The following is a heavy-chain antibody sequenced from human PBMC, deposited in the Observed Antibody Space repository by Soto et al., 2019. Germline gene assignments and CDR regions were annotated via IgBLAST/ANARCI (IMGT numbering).Heavy chain of an antibody. CDR2: ISSSSSTT. Sequence: EVQLVESGGVLVQPGGSLRLPCAASGFRFSRYSMNWVRQDPGKGLEWVSHISSSSSTTYYADSVKARFTISRDNAKNSLYLQMNSLRAEDTAVYYCANTLGDFDIWGQGTMVTVSS. CDR1: GFRFSRYS. CDR3: ANTLGDFDI. J-gene: IGHJ3*02. V-gene: IGHV3-48*01. D-gene: IGHD2-2*02.